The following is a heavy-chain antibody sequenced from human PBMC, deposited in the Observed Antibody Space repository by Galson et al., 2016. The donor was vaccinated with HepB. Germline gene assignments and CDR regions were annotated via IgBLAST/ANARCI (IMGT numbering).Heavy chain of an antibody. Sequence: SVKVSCKASGYIFTHYYIHWVRQAPGQGLEWMGIINPISGSTTYAQKLRGRVSMTRDTSTRTVYMELTSLRSEDTAVYYCARGGEGHDFIDYWDQGTLVTVSS. CDR2: INPISGST. CDR1: GYIFTHYY. V-gene: IGHV1-46*04. CDR3: ARGGEGHDFIDY. D-gene: IGHD3-16*01. J-gene: IGHJ4*02.